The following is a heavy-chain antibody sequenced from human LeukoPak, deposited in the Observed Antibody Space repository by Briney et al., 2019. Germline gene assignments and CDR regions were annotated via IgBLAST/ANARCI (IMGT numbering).Heavy chain of an antibody. D-gene: IGHD2-2*03. CDR2: IYYSGST. CDR3: AREGDGSYPDY. CDR1: GGSISSYY. V-gene: IGHV4-59*01. Sequence: SETLSLTCTVSGGSISSYYWSWIRQPPGKGLEWIGYIYYSGSTNYNPSLKSRVTISVDTSKNQFSLKLSSVTAADTAVYYCAREGDGSYPDYWGQGTLVTVSS. J-gene: IGHJ4*02.